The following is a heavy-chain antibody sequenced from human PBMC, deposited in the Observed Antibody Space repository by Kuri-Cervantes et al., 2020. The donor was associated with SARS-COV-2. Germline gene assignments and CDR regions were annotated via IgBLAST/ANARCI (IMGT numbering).Heavy chain of an antibody. CDR1: GFIFSDYA. CDR2: ISSGSDYI. Sequence: GESLKISCEASGFIFSDYAIDWVRQAPGMGLEWVSSISSGSDYIYYADSVKGRFTVSRDNAENSLYLQMNSLGVGDTAVYYCGRHRGYCSGGGCYSTGFSFDYWGQGALVTVSS. J-gene: IGHJ4*02. V-gene: IGHV3-21*01. CDR3: GRHRGYCSGGGCYSTGFSFDY. D-gene: IGHD2-15*01.